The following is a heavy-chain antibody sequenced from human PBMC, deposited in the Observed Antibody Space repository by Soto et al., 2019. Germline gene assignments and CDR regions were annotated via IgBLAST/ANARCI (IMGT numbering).Heavy chain of an antibody. CDR3: VEESFYAFED. Sequence: PGGSLRLSCAASGFTLSVRHINWVRHAPGKGLEWLGRTRKRSDSFNTEYAASVKGRFTISSDGSWTLVFLQMNSLKTDDTVVYYCVEESFYAFEDWGQGSLVTVSS. V-gene: IGHV3-72*01. D-gene: IGHD3-16*01. CDR1: GFTLSVRH. CDR2: TRKRSDSFNT. J-gene: IGHJ4*02.